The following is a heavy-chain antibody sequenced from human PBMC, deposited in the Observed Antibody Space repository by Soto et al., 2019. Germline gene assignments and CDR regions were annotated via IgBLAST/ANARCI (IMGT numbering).Heavy chain of an antibody. Sequence: QITLKESGPTLVKPTQTLTLTCTFSGFSLNTGGLGVGWIRQPPGKALEWLALIYWDGDKRYSPSLQSRLSITKDTSNNQVXXTMTXXXXXDXXXXXXXHXRXGGDCLXSYSSHYYYGMDVWGQGNTVTVSS. CDR2: IYWDGDK. D-gene: IGHD2-21*02. CDR1: GFSLNTGGLG. J-gene: IGHJ6*02. V-gene: IGHV2-5*02. CDR3: XHXRXGGDCLXSYSSHYYYGMDV.